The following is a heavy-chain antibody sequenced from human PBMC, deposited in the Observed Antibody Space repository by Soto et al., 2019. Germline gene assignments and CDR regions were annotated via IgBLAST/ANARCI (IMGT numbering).Heavy chain of an antibody. D-gene: IGHD2-15*01. V-gene: IGHV4-39*01. CDR1: GGSISSSSYY. J-gene: IGHJ4*02. Sequence: QLQLQESGPGLVKPSETLSLTCTVSGGSISSSSYYWGWIRQPPGKGLEWIGSLYYSGSTYYNPSLKSRVTISVDTSKTQFSLKLSSVTAADTAVYYCASRDSSPHYRYWGQGTLVTVSS. CDR2: LYYSGST. CDR3: ASRDSSPHYRY.